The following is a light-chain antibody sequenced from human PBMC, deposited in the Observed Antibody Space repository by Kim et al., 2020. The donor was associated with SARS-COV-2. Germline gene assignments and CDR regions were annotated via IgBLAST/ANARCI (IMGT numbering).Light chain of an antibody. Sequence: QSVLTQPASGAGSPGQSITISCSGTSNDVGGYHLVSWYQQHPGKVPKLIIYEVDKRPSGVSNHFSGSKSGNTASLRISGLQAEDEGDYYCCSYAGNSVVVFGAGTQLTVL. V-gene: IGLV2-23*02. CDR3: CSYAGNSVVV. CDR2: EVD. J-gene: IGLJ2*01. CDR1: SNDVGGYHL.